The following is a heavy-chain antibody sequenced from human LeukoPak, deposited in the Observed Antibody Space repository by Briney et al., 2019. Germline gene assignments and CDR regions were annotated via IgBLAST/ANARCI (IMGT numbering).Heavy chain of an antibody. CDR2: ISWNSGSV. V-gene: IGHV3-9*01. Sequence: PGRSLRLSCAASGFTFDDYAMHWVRQAPGKGLEWVSGISWNSGSVGYADSVKGRFTISRDNAKNSLYLQMNSLGAEDTALYFCAKDNADYYYGMDVWGQGTTVTVSS. CDR3: AKDNADYYYGMDV. CDR1: GFTFDDYA. J-gene: IGHJ6*02.